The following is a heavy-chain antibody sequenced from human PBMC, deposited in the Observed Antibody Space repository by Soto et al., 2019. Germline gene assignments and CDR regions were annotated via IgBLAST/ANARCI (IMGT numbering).Heavy chain of an antibody. J-gene: IGHJ4*02. CDR1: GFTFSSYS. D-gene: IGHD3-22*01. V-gene: IGHV3-48*02. CDR3: ARVRTYYYDSSGYYYFDY. CDR2: ISSSSSTI. Sequence: GGSLRLSCAASGFTFSSYSMNWVRQAPGKGLEWVSYISSSSSTIYYADSVKGRFTISRDNAKNSLYPQMNSLRDEDTAVYYCARVRTYYYDSSGYYYFDYWGQGTLVTVSS.